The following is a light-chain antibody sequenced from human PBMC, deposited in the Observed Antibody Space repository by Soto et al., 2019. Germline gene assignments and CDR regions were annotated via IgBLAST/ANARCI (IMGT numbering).Light chain of an antibody. CDR3: QAWGSSTNV. CDR2: QDS. CDR1: KLGDRY. Sequence: SYELTQPPSVSVSPGQTASITCSGDKLGDRYACWYQQKPGQSPVLVIYQDSKRPSGIPERFSGSNSGNTATLTISGTQAMDEADYYCQAWGSSTNVFGTGTKLTAL. J-gene: IGLJ1*01. V-gene: IGLV3-1*01.